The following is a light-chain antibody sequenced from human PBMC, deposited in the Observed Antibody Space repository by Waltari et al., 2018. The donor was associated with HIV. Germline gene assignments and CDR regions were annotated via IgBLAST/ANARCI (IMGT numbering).Light chain of an antibody. J-gene: IGKJ3*01. CDR2: AAS. CDR3: QQTYLTTFT. Sequence: DIQMTQSPSSLSPSVGVRITITCRTSQNIGKDLNWYQQKPGTAPKVLIFAASSWHSGVPSRFSGSGSGTDFTLTISSLQPEDFATYYCQQTYLTTFTFGPGTNVDFK. V-gene: IGKV1-39*01. CDR1: QNIGKD.